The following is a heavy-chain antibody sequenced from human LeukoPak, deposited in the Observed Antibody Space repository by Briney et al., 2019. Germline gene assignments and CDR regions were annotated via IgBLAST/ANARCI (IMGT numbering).Heavy chain of an antibody. D-gene: IGHD4-17*01. Sequence: GGSLRLSCAASEFSLSPYSMNWDRQAPGKGLEWVSYISTISSIIYYADSVKGRFTISRDNAKNTVYLQMNSLRDEDTAVYYCARRHGDYVGSFEYWGQGTLVTVSS. J-gene: IGHJ4*02. V-gene: IGHV3-48*02. CDR1: EFSLSPYS. CDR3: ARRHGDYVGSFEY. CDR2: ISTISSII.